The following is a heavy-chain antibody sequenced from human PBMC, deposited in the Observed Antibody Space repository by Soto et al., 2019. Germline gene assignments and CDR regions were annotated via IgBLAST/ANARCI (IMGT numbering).Heavy chain of an antibody. CDR2: IYHSGST. V-gene: IGHV4-30-2*01. CDR1: GGSISSGGYS. CDR3: ASTITIFGGFDP. D-gene: IGHD3-3*01. Sequence: KTSETLSLTCAVSGGSISSGGYSWSWIRQPPGKGLEWIGYIYHSGSTYYNPSLKSRVTISVDRSKNQFSLKLSSVTAAGTAVYYCASTITIFGGFDPWGQGTLVTVSS. J-gene: IGHJ5*02.